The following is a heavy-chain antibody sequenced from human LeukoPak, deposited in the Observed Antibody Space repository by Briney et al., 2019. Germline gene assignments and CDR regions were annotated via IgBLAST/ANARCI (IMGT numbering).Heavy chain of an antibody. CDR3: AKDRGYCSGGSCYYFDY. Sequence: GGSLRLSCAASGFTFSSYAMHWVRQAPGKGLEWVAVISYDGSNKYYADSVKGRFTISRDNSKNTLYLQMNSLRAEDTAVYYCAKDRGYCSGGSCYYFDYWGQGTLVTVSS. CDR2: ISYDGSNK. CDR1: GFTFSSYA. J-gene: IGHJ4*02. D-gene: IGHD2-15*01. V-gene: IGHV3-30*04.